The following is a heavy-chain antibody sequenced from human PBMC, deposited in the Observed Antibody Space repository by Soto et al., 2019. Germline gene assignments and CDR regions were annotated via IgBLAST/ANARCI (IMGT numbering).Heavy chain of an antibody. Sequence: PGGSMKLSCAASGFTFSSYAMSWVRQAPGKGLEWVSAISGSGGSTYYADSVKGRFTISRDNPKNTLYLQMNSLRAEDTAVYYCAAANYYDSSGYFVGGAFDIWGQGTMVTVSS. CDR2: ISGSGGST. V-gene: IGHV3-23*01. CDR3: AAANYYDSSGYFVGGAFDI. D-gene: IGHD3-22*01. CDR1: GFTFSSYA. J-gene: IGHJ3*02.